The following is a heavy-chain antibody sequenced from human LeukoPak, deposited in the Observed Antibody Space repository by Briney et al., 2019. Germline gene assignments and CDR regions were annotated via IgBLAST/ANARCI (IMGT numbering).Heavy chain of an antibody. D-gene: IGHD6-13*01. CDR1: GGSISSSSYY. CDR3: ARDRGIAAFLKVWFDP. CDR2: IYYSGST. V-gene: IGHV4-39*07. J-gene: IGHJ5*02. Sequence: SETLSLTCTVSGGSISSSSYYWGWIRQPPGKGLEWIGSIYYSGSTYYNPSLKSRVTISVDTSKNQFSLKLSSVTAADTAVYYCARDRGIAAFLKVWFDPWGQGTLVTVSS.